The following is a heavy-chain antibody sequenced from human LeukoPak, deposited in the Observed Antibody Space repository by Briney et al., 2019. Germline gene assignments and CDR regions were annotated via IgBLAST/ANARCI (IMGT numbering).Heavy chain of an antibody. J-gene: IGHJ4*02. CDR3: ATDIVVVPAATG. Sequence: WGSLRLSCAASGFTFSSYGMSWVRQAPGKGLEWVSAITGSGGSTYYADSVKGRFTISRDNSKNTLYLQMNSLRAEDTAVYYCATDIVVVPAATGWGQGTPVTVSS. V-gene: IGHV3-23*01. CDR2: ITGSGGST. CDR1: GFTFSSYG. D-gene: IGHD2-2*01.